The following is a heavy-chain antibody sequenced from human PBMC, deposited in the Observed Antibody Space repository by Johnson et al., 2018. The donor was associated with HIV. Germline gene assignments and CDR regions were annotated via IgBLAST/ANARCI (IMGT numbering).Heavy chain of an antibody. CDR2: ISYDGSNK. D-gene: IGHD3-10*01. CDR1: GFTFRSYA. V-gene: IGHV3-30-3*01. CDR3: ARDPGSITLVRGDAFDI. J-gene: IGHJ3*02. Sequence: QVQLVESGGGLVQPGRSLRLSCAASGFTFRSYAINWVRQAPGKGLEWVAVISYDGSNKYYAESVKGRFTISRDNSKNTLYLQMNSLRAEDTAVYYCARDPGSITLVRGDAFDIWGQGTMVTVSS.